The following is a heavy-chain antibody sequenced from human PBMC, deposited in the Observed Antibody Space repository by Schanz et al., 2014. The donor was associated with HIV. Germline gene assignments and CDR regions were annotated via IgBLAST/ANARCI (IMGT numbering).Heavy chain of an antibody. CDR2: IKTSGGTT. CDR3: ARTHYSVVSSRAMDV. J-gene: IGHJ6*02. V-gene: IGHV1-46*01. D-gene: IGHD2-15*01. CDR1: GYTFTGYY. Sequence: QVPLVQSGAEVRKPGASVKVSCKASGYTFTGYYIHWVRQAPGQGLEWMGMIKTSGGTTTYAQKFQGRVTLTRDTTATTVYMELSSLKSDDTAMYYCARTHYSVVSSRAMDVWGQGTTVTVSS.